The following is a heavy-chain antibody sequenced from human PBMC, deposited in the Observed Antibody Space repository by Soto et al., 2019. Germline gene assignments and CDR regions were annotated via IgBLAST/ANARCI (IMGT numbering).Heavy chain of an antibody. CDR1: GGSFNGYY. CDR2: INHSGST. J-gene: IGHJ1*01. CDR3: ATDDGHYYGSV. V-gene: IGHV4-34*01. Sequence: SETLSLTCAVCGGSFNGYYWSWIRQPPGKRLEWIGEINHSGSTNYNPSLKSRVTISVDTSINTGYMQLSRLTSDDTAVYFCATDDGHYYGSVWGQGTLVAVSS. D-gene: IGHD3-22*01.